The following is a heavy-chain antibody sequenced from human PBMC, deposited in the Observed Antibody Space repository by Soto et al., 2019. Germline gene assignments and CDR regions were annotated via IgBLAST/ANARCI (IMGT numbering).Heavy chain of an antibody. Sequence: ASVKVSCKASGYTFTSYYMHWVRQAPGQGLEWMGIINPSGGSTSYAQKCQGRVTMTRDTSTSTVYMELSSLRSEDTAVYYCARSPTPTGLDYWGQGTLVTVSS. J-gene: IGHJ4*02. D-gene: IGHD4-17*01. V-gene: IGHV1-46*01. CDR3: ARSPTPTGLDY. CDR1: GYTFTSYY. CDR2: INPSGGST.